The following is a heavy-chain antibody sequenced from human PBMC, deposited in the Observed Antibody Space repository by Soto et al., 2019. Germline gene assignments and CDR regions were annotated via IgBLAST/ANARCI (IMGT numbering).Heavy chain of an antibody. D-gene: IGHD3-3*01. Sequence: GGSLRLSCAASGFTFSSYAMSWVRQAPGKGLEWVSAISGSGGSTYYADSVKGRFTISRDNSKNTLYLQMNSLRAEDTAVYYCAKTLPKRFWSGYYFDYWGQGTLVTVSS. CDR2: ISGSGGST. V-gene: IGHV3-23*01. CDR3: AKTLPKRFWSGYYFDY. CDR1: GFTFSSYA. J-gene: IGHJ4*02.